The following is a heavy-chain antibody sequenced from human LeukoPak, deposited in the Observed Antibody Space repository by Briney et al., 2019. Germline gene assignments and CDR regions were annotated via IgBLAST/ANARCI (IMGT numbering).Heavy chain of an antibody. CDR3: ARARDNWIDP. J-gene: IGHJ5*02. Sequence: ASVKVSCKASGYTFTSYWIGWVRQMPGKGLEWMGIIYPGDSDTRYSPSFQGQVTISADKSISTAFLQWSSLKASDTAMYYCARARDNWIDPWGQGTLVTVSS. CDR1: GYTFTSYW. V-gene: IGHV5-51*01. CDR2: IYPGDSDT.